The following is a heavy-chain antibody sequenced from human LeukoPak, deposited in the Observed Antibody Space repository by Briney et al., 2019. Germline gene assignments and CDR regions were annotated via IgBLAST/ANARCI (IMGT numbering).Heavy chain of an antibody. Sequence: SETLSLTCTVSGGSISSYYWSWIRQPAGKGLEWIGRIYTSGSTNYNPSLKSRVTMSVNTSKNQFSLKLSSVTAADTAVYYCARIRLEWLPSPYYYYMDVWGKGTTVTVSS. J-gene: IGHJ6*03. CDR2: IYTSGST. CDR3: ARIRLEWLPSPYYYYMDV. D-gene: IGHD3-3*01. V-gene: IGHV4-4*07. CDR1: GGSISSYY.